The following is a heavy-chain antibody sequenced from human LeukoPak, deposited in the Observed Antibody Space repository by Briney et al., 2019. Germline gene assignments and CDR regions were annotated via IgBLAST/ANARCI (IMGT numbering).Heavy chain of an antibody. CDR2: IYYSGST. CDR1: GGSISSSSYY. CDR3: ARHMYSGSYSVDY. J-gene: IGHJ4*02. D-gene: IGHD1-26*01. Sequence: SETLSLTCTVSGGSISSSSYYWGWIRQPPGKGRVWIGSIYYSGSTYYNPSLKSRVTISVDTSKNQFSLKLSSVTAADTAVYYCARHMYSGSYSVDYWGQGTLVTVSS. V-gene: IGHV4-39*01.